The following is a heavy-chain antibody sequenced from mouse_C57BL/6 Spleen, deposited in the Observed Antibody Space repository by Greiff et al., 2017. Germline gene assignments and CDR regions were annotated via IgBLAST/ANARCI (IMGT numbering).Heavy chain of an antibody. CDR1: GYTFTSYW. Sequence: QVQLQQPGTELVKPGASVKLSCKASGYTFTSYWMHWVKQRPGQGLEWIGNINPCNGGTNYNEKFKSKATLTVAKSSSTAYMQLSSLTSEDSAVYYCARGYGNYQEYFDDWGQGTTLTVSS. V-gene: IGHV1-53*01. J-gene: IGHJ2*01. CDR3: ARGYGNYQEYFDD. D-gene: IGHD2-1*01. CDR2: INPCNGGT.